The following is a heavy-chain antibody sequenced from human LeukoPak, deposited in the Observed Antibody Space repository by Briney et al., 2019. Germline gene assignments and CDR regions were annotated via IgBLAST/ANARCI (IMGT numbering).Heavy chain of an antibody. Sequence: GGSLRLACAASGFTFSTYAMNWVRQAPGKGLEWVSAISGSAHNTYYADSVKGRFTISRDNSKNTLYLQVNSLRADDTAVYYCAGNSCGGDCFSGLDYWGQGTLVTVSS. D-gene: IGHD2-21*02. CDR2: ISGSAHNT. J-gene: IGHJ4*02. V-gene: IGHV3-23*01. CDR1: GFTFSTYA. CDR3: AGNSCGGDCFSGLDY.